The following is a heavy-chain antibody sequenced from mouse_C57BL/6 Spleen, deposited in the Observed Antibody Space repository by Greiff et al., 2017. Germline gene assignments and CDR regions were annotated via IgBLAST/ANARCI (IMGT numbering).Heavy chain of an antibody. CDR2: IWSGGST. Sequence: QVQLKESGPGLVQPSPSLYITCTVSGFSLTSYGVNWVRQSPGKGLEWLGVIWSGGSTDYNAAFISRLSISKDNSKSQVFFKMNSLQANDTAIYYCARGVIYDDYWGQGTTLTVSS. J-gene: IGHJ2*01. CDR1: GFSLTSYG. V-gene: IGHV2-2*02. CDR3: ARGVIYDDY. D-gene: IGHD2-3*01.